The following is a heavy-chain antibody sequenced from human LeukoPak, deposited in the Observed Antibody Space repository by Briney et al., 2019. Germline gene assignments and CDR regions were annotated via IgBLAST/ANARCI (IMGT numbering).Heavy chain of an antibody. CDR1: GGSFSGYY. CDR2: INHSGST. CDR3: ARGARGYSGYVKY. D-gene: IGHD5-12*01. Sequence: SETLSLTCAAYGGSFSGYYWSWIRQPPGKGLEWIGEINHSGSTNYNPSLKSLVTISVDTSKNQFSLKLSSVTAADTAVYYCARGARGYSGYVKYWGQGTLVTVSS. J-gene: IGHJ4*02. V-gene: IGHV4-34*01.